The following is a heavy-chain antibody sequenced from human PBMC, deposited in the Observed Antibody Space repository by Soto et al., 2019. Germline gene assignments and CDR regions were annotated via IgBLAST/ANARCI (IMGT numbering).Heavy chain of an antibody. D-gene: IGHD3-9*01. Sequence: SETLSLTCAVYGGSFSGYYWSWIRQPPGKGLEWIGEINHSGSTNYNPSLKSRVTISVDTSKNQFSLKLSSVTAADTAVYYCARTSTIPWMNCFDPWCQGTLVTV. CDR2: INHSGST. CDR3: ARTSTIPWMNCFDP. J-gene: IGHJ5*02. V-gene: IGHV4-34*01. CDR1: GGSFSGYY.